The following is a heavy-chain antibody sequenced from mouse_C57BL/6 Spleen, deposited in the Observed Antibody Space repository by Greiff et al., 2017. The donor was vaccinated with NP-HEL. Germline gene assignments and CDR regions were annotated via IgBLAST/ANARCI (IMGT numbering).Heavy chain of an antibody. CDR2: INPNNGGT. CDR3: ARGGYYDYDEAY. CDR1: GYTFTDYN. Sequence: EVQLQQSGPELVKPGASVKMSCKASGYTFTDYNMHWVKQSHGKSLEWIGYINPNNGGTSYNQKFKGKATLTVNKSSSTAYMELRSLTSEDSAVYYCARGGYYDYDEAYWGQGTLVTVSA. V-gene: IGHV1-22*01. J-gene: IGHJ3*01. D-gene: IGHD2-4*01.